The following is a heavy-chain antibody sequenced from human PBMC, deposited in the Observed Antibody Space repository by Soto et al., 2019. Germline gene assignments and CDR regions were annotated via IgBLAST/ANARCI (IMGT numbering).Heavy chain of an antibody. D-gene: IGHD6-25*01. V-gene: IGHV4-4*02. J-gene: IGHJ4*02. CDR2: IFHRGNT. Sequence: PSETLSLTCAVSGASISSNNWWTWVRQPPGKGLEWIGEIFHRGNTNYNASLTTRVTMSVDKSRNQFSLKLTSVTAADTAIYYCARHAANLDFWGPGALVTVS. CDR3: ARHAANLDF. CDR1: GASISSNNW.